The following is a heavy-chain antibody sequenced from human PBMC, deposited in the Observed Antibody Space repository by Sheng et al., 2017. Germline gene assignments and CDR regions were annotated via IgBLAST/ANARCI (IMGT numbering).Heavy chain of an antibody. CDR1: GGSFSGYY. Sequence: QVQLQQWGAGLLKPSETLSLTCAVYGGSFSGYYWSWIRQPPGKGLEWIGEINHSGSTNYNPSLKSRVTISVDTSKNQFSLKLSSVTAADTAVYYCARGRSRGAALEHWGQGTLVTVSS. D-gene: IGHD6-6*01. CDR3: ARGRSRGAALEH. CDR2: INHSGST. V-gene: IGHV4-34*01. J-gene: IGHJ4*02.